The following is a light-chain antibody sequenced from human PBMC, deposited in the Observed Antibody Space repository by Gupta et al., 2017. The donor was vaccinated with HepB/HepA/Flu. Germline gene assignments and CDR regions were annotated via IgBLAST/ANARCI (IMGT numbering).Light chain of an antibody. CDR3: QQYNDSPSIT. V-gene: IGKV4-1*01. J-gene: IGKJ3*01. CDR1: QSVSYSSNNKNY. Sequence: IVLHTSPDYLAVSLGGRSTIDCKSVQSVSYSSNNKNYLAWYQQRPGQPPKLLIYGASDRASGVPARFSGSGSGTDFTLTISSLEPEDVAVYYCQQYNDSPSITFGPGTIVEIK. CDR2: GAS.